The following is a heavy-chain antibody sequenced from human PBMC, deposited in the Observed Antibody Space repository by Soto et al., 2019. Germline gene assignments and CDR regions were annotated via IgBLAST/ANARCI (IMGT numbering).Heavy chain of an antibody. CDR1: GGTFSSYT. J-gene: IGHJ6*03. Sequence: SVKVSCKASGGTFSSYTISWVRQAPGQGLEWMGRIIPILGIANYAQKFQGRVTITADKSTSTAYMELSSLRSEDTAVYYCATLRDYYYYMDVWGKGTTVTVSS. CDR2: IIPILGIA. CDR3: ATLRDYYYYMDV. V-gene: IGHV1-69*02. D-gene: IGHD5-12*01.